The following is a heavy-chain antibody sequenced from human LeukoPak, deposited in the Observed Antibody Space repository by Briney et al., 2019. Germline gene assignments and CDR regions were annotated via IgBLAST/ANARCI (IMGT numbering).Heavy chain of an antibody. D-gene: IGHD3-22*01. CDR2: TSESGGST. Sequence: GGSLRLSCEASGFTFSSYAMGWVRQAPGKGLEWVSVTSESGGSTHYADSVKGRFTIYRDNSKNTLYLQMNSLGGEDTAVYYCAKLLYYYDSSQPYWGQGTLVTVSS. V-gene: IGHV3-23*01. CDR1: GFTFSSYA. J-gene: IGHJ4*02. CDR3: AKLLYYYDSSQPY.